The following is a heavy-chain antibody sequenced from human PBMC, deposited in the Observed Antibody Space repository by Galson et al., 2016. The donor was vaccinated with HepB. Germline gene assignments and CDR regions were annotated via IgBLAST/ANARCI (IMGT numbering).Heavy chain of an antibody. Sequence: SVKVSCKASGYTFTDYYIHWVRQAPGQGLEWMGWISNSGGTKYAQKFQGWVTMTRDTSISTAYMELSRLRSDDTAVYYCAKERELGSSWYDSWGQGTLVTVSS. CDR1: GYTFTDYY. D-gene: IGHD6-13*01. J-gene: IGHJ5*01. CDR3: AKERELGSSWYDS. V-gene: IGHV1-2*04. CDR2: ISNSGGT.